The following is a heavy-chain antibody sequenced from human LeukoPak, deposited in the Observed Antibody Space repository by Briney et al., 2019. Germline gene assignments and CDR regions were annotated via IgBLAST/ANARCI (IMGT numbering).Heavy chain of an antibody. Sequence: KPSETLSLTCAVYGGSFSGYYWSWIRQPPGKGLEWIGEINHSGSTNYNPSLKSRVTISVDTSKNQFSLKLSSVTAADTAVYYCARSTVATYYYYGMDVWGQGTTVTVSS. J-gene: IGHJ6*02. D-gene: IGHD4-17*01. CDR1: GGSFSGYY. CDR2: INHSGST. CDR3: ARSTVATYYYYGMDV. V-gene: IGHV4-34*01.